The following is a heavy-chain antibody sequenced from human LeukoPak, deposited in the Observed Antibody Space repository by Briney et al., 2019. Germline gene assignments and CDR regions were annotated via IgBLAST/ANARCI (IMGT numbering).Heavy chain of an antibody. CDR2: IKQDGSEK. D-gene: IGHD6-13*01. V-gene: IGHV3-7*01. Sequence: PGGSLRLSCAASGFTVSSNYMSWVRQAPGKGLEWVANIKQDGSEKYYVDSVKGRFTISRDNAKNSLYLQMNSLRAEDTAVYYCARVGAAAYYYYYMDVWGKGTTVTVSS. CDR1: GFTVSSNY. J-gene: IGHJ6*03. CDR3: ARVGAAAYYYYYMDV.